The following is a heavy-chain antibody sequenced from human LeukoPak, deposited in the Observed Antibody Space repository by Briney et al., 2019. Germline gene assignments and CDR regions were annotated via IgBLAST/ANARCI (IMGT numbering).Heavy chain of an antibody. D-gene: IGHD6-13*01. CDR2: ISGSSNYI. J-gene: IGHJ4*02. V-gene: IGHV3-21*01. CDR1: GIPFSSFG. CDR3: ARDLIAAAGTFDY. Sequence: GRSLRLSCAAPGIPFSSFGMHWLRQAPGKGLEWVSSISGSSNYIFYADSVKGRFTISRGNARNSLYLQMNSLRAEDTAVYYCARDLIAAAGTFDYWGQGTLVTVSS.